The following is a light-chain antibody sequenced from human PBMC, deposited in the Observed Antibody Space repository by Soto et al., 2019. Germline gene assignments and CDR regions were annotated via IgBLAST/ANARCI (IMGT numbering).Light chain of an antibody. CDR3: SSYTGNRDFYV. CDR1: SSDVGRFNF. J-gene: IGLJ1*01. CDR2: EVT. V-gene: IGLV2-8*01. Sequence: QSVLTQPPSASGSPGQSVTISCTGTSSDVGRFNFVSWYQQHPGKAPRLLIYEVTKRPSGVPDRFSGSKSGNAASLTVSGLQAEDEDDYFCSSYTGNRDFYVFGTGTKVTV.